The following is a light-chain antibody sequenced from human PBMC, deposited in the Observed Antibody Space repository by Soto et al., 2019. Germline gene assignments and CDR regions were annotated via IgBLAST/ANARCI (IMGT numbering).Light chain of an antibody. CDR3: AAWDDNLSGLYV. CDR1: ASTIGRNY. J-gene: IGLJ1*01. CDR2: RNS. Sequence: QPVLTQSPSASGTPGQRVTISCSGSASTIGRNYVYWYQQLPGTAPKLLIYRNSQRPSGVPDRFSGSKSGTSASLAISGLRSEDEADYYCAAWDDNLSGLYVFGAGTQLTVL. V-gene: IGLV1-47*01.